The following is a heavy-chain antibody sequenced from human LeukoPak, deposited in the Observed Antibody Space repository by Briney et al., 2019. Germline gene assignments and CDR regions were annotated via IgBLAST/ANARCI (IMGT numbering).Heavy chain of an antibody. V-gene: IGHV3-74*01. CDR1: GFTFSSYW. CDR3: ARQGYCSGGSCSGLYNWFDP. D-gene: IGHD2-15*01. Sequence: GGSLRLSCAASGFTFSSYWMHWVRHAPGEGLVWVSRINSDGSSTSYADSVKGRFTISRDNAKNTLYLQMNSLRAEDTAVYYCARQGYCSGGSCSGLYNWFDPWGQGTLVSVSS. CDR2: INSDGSST. J-gene: IGHJ5*02.